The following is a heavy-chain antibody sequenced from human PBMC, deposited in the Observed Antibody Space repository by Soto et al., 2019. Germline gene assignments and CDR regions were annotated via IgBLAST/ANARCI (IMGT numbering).Heavy chain of an antibody. D-gene: IGHD6-6*01. CDR2: ISPAGTNQ. CDR3: ARENSRISPRLFQH. Sequence: GGTLRLSCVASGFIFSDYAMHWARQAPGKGLEWVALISPAGTNQYYADSAKGRFTISRDNSKNTLYLQMNSLRPEDTGLYYCARENSRISPRLFQHWGHGTLVTVSS. J-gene: IGHJ1*01. CDR1: GFIFSDYA. V-gene: IGHV3-30-3*01.